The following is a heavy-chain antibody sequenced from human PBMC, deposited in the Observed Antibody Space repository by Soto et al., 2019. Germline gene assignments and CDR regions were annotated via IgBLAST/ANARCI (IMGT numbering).Heavy chain of an antibody. CDR2: IIPIFGTA. D-gene: IGHD3-22*01. J-gene: IGHJ4*02. Sequence: GASVKVSCKASGGTFSSYAISWVRQAPGQGLEWMGGIIPIFGTANYAQKFQGRVTITADKSTSTAYMELSSLRSEDTAVYYCARGFPYYYDSSGYYSSHQKYYFDYWGQGTLVTVSS. V-gene: IGHV1-69*06. CDR1: GGTFSSYA. CDR3: ARGFPYYYDSSGYYSSHQKYYFDY.